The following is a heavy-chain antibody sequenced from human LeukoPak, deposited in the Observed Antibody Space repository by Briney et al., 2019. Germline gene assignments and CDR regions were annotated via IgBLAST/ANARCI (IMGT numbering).Heavy chain of an antibody. CDR1: GFTFNNYW. CDR2: ISYDESSK. D-gene: IGHD6-13*01. V-gene: IGHV3-30-3*01. CDR3: ARGGYGYSSSSGDY. Sequence: PGGSLRLSCAASGFTFNNYWMHWVRQAPGKGLEWVAVISYDESSKYFADSVKGRFTISRDNSKNTLYLLMNSLRAEDTAVYYCARGGYGYSSSSGDYWGQGALVTVSS. J-gene: IGHJ4*02.